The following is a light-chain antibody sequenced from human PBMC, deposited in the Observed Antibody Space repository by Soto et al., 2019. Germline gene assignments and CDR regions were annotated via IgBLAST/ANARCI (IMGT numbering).Light chain of an antibody. V-gene: IGKV2-28*01. Sequence: ESVMTQSPLSLPVTPGEPASISCRSSQSLLHGDGYNYLDWYLQKPGQPPQLLIYLGSNRASGVPDRFSGSGSGTDFTLNISRVEAEDVGVYYCMQALQTPLTFGGGTKVDIK. CDR2: LGS. CDR3: MQALQTPLT. CDR1: QSLLHGDGYNY. J-gene: IGKJ4*01.